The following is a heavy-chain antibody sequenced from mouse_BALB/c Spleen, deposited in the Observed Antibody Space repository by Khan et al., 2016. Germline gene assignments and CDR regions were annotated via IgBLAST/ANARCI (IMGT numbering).Heavy chain of an antibody. D-gene: IGHD1-2*01. CDR2: IRSGSSTI. J-gene: IGHJ3*01. Sequence: EVELVESGGGLVQPGGSRKLSCAASGFTFSSFGMHWVRQAPEKGLEWVAYIRSGSSTIYYADTVKGRFTTSRSNPKHTLFLHMPSPRSEATAMYYCARYYYGLFAYWCQGTLVTVSA. CDR3: ARYYYGLFAY. V-gene: IGHV5-17*02. CDR1: GFTFSSFG.